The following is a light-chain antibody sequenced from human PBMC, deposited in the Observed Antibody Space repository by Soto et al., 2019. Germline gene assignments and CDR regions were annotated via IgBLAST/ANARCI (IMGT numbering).Light chain of an antibody. Sequence: QSVLTQPPSASGTPGQRVTISCSGSSSNIGSNTVTWYHLLPGAAPKLLIYSHNQRPSGVPDRFSGSKSGTSASLAISGLQSEDEADYYCAAWDDSLNGPVFGGGTKVTVL. J-gene: IGLJ2*01. CDR3: AAWDDSLNGPV. CDR1: SSNIGSNT. V-gene: IGLV1-44*01. CDR2: SHN.